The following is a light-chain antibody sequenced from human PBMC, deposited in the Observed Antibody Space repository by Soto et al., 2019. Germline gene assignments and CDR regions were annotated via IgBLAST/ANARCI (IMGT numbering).Light chain of an antibody. CDR3: EQRNSTPPK. CDR2: AAS. V-gene: IGKV1-39*01. J-gene: IGKJ1*01. CDR1: QSISTY. Sequence: DIQMTHSPSSLSASVGARVTITCRASQSISTYLNWYQQTPGKAPKLLIYAASSLQSGVPSRFSGSGSGTDFTLTISILHPVDAATCYGEQRNSTPPKFGQGNKGDIK.